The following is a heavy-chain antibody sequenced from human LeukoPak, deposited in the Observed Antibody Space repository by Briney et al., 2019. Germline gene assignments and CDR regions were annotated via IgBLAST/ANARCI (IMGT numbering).Heavy chain of an antibody. V-gene: IGHV4-31*03. D-gene: IGHD2-15*01. CDR1: GGSISSGGYY. CDR2: IYHSGST. Sequence: SQTLSLTCTVSGGSISSGGYYWSWIRQHPGKGLEWIGYIYHSGSTYYNPSLKSRVTISVDTSKNQFSLKLSSVTAADTAVYYCAIHVGYCSGGSCYSPLYYFDYWGQGTLVTVSS. CDR3: AIHVGYCSGGSCYSPLYYFDY. J-gene: IGHJ4*02.